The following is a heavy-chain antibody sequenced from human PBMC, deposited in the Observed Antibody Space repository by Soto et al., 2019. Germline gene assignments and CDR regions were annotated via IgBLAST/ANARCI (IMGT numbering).Heavy chain of an antibody. CDR1: GYTFTSYD. CDR2: MNPNSGNT. J-gene: IGHJ6*03. D-gene: IGHD6-13*01. Sequence: GASVKVSCKASGYTFTSYDINWVRQATGQGLEWMGWMNPNSGNTGYAQKFQGRVTMTRNTSISTAYMELNSLRAEDTAVYYCAKSGDSWSYYYYSMDFWGKGTTVTVSS. CDR3: AKSGDSWSYYYYSMDF. V-gene: IGHV1-8*01.